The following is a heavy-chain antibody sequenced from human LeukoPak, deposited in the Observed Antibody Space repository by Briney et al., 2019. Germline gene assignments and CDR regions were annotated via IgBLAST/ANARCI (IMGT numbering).Heavy chain of an antibody. V-gene: IGHV1-18*01. CDR3: ARSGCSAGSCYSQTVKFDS. Sequence: ASVKVSCKASGYTFTNYGISWVRQAPGQGLEWMAWISAYNGNTDYAQKFQGRVTVTADTSTSTAYMELRSLRSDDTAVYYCARSGCSAGSCYSQTVKFDSWGQGPLVTVSS. CDR1: GYTFTNYG. D-gene: IGHD2-15*01. J-gene: IGHJ4*02. CDR2: ISAYNGNT.